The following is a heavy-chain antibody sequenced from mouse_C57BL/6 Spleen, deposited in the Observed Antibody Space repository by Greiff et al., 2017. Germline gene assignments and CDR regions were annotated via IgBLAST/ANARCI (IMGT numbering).Heavy chain of an antibody. Sequence: EVQLLQSGAGLVKPGGSLKLSCAASGFTFSSYAMSWVRQTPGKRLEWVATISDAGSYTYYPDNVKGRFTISGDNAKNNLYLQMSHLKSEDTAMYYCARAGTTVVATDWYFDVWGTGTTVTVSS. CDR2: ISDAGSYT. CDR1: GFTFSSYA. CDR3: ARAGTTVVATDWYFDV. J-gene: IGHJ1*03. V-gene: IGHV5-4*01. D-gene: IGHD1-1*01.